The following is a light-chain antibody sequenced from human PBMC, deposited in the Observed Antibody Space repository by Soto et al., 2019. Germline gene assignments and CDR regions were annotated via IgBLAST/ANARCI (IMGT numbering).Light chain of an antibody. V-gene: IGLV2-14*01. CDR1: SSDVGGYNY. CDR2: DVS. CDR3: RSYTSSSTPFL. J-gene: IGLJ1*01. Sequence: QSALTQPASVSGSPGQSITISCTGTSSDVGGYNYVSWYQQNPGKAPKLMIYDVSNRPSGVSNRFSGSKSGNTASLTISGLQAEDEADYYCRSYTSSSTPFLFGTGTKLTVL.